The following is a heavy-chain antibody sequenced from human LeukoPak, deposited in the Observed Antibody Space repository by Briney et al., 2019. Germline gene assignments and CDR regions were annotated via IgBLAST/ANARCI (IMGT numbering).Heavy chain of an antibody. CDR2: IYASGTT. V-gene: IGHV4-4*07. CDR1: GGSISSSY. D-gene: IGHD2-21*02. Sequence: SETLSLTCTVSGGSISSSYWSWIRQPAGKGLEWIGRIYASGTTNYNPSLRSRVTTSVDTSKNQFSLKVTSVTAADTAVYYCARGPYCGDDCYFDSWGQGTLVTVSS. CDR3: ARGPYCGDDCYFDS. J-gene: IGHJ4*02.